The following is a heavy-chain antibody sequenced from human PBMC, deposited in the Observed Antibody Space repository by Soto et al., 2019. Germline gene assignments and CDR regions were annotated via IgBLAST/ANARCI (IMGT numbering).Heavy chain of an antibody. D-gene: IGHD6-13*01. Sequence: QVQLVQSGAEVKKPGASVRVSCKASGYTFTSYYIHWVRQAPGHGPEWMGMISPSSGGTDYAQKLQGRSTMXRETSTSTVYMELSSLRSEDTAVYYCTRSIVTTAGTDAFDLWGQWTLVTVSS. CDR2: ISPSSGGT. CDR1: GYTFTSYY. CDR3: TRSIVTTAGTDAFDL. V-gene: IGHV1-46*03. J-gene: IGHJ3*01.